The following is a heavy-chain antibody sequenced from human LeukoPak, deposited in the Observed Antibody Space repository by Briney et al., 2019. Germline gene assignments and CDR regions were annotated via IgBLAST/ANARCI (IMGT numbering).Heavy chain of an antibody. Sequence: GGSLRLSCAASGFTVSSNYMSWVRQAPGKGLEWVSVIYSGGSTYYADSVKGRFTISRDNSKNTLYLQMNSLRAEDTAVYYCARARPDSSGWDYWGQGTLVTVSS. CDR3: ARARPDSSGWDY. J-gene: IGHJ4*02. V-gene: IGHV3-66*01. CDR1: GFTVSSNY. D-gene: IGHD6-19*01. CDR2: IYSGGST.